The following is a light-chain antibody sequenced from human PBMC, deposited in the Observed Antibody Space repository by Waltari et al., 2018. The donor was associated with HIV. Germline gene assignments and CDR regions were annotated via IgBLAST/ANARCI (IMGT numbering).Light chain of an antibody. Sequence: QSALTHPASVSGSPGQSITISCTGTSRAVGGYNSVSCYKQHPGQSPKLMIYDVTNRPSVVSKRFSGSKSGNTAFLTISGLQAEDEADYYCSSYTSSSTLRVFGTGTKVTVL. CDR1: SRAVGGYNS. CDR2: DVT. J-gene: IGLJ1*01. V-gene: IGLV2-14*03. CDR3: SSYTSSSTLRV.